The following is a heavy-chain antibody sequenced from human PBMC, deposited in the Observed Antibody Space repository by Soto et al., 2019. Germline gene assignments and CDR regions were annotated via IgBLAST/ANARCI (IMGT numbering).Heavy chain of an antibody. CDR2: ISSSSTTI. CDR1: GFTFSSYS. V-gene: IGHV3-48*01. Sequence: EVQLVESGGGLVQPGGSLRLSCAASGFTFSSYSMNWVRQAPGKWLEWVSYISSSSTTIYYADSVKGRFTISRHSAKNALYLQRNSLRAEDTAVYYCARVRERRTGYYYYGMDVWGQGTTVTVSS. D-gene: IGHD1-1*01. CDR3: ARVRERRTGYYYYGMDV. J-gene: IGHJ6*02.